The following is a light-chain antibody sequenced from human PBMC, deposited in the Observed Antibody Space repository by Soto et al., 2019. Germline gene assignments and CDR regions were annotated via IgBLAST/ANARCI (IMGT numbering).Light chain of an antibody. CDR2: GAS. J-gene: IGKJ4*01. V-gene: IGKV3-15*01. CDR3: QEYNSWHPIP. CDR1: QSISSK. Sequence: SASTLSVTPRDRATLSCRSSQSISSKLAWYQQKPGQAPRLLIYGASTRATGIPVRFSGSGSGTEFTLTITSLQPEDFAVYYCQEYNSWHPIPVGGGAKVEIK.